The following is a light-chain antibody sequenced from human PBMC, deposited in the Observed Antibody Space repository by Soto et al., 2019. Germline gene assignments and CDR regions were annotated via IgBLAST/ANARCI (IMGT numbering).Light chain of an antibody. CDR2: DAS. Sequence: EIVLTQSPATLSLSPGERATLSCRASQSVSSYLAWYQQKPGQAPRLLIYDASNRASGIPARFSGSGSGTDFTLTISSLAPEDFAVYYCLQRSNWLTFGGGTKVEIK. CDR3: LQRSNWLT. J-gene: IGKJ4*01. CDR1: QSVSSY. V-gene: IGKV3-11*01.